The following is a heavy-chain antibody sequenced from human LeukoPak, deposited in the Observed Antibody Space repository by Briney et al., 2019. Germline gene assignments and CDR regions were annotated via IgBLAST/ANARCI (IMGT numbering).Heavy chain of an antibody. CDR1: GYTFTGYY. V-gene: IGHV1-2*02. J-gene: IGHJ5*01. CDR3: ARGPVRYCSSTSCYGFDS. Sequence: ASVKVSCKASGYTFTGYYMHWVRQAPGQGLEWMGWINPNSGGTNYAQKFQGRVTMTRDTSISTAYMELSRLRSDDTAVYYCARGPVRYCSSTSCYGFDSWGQGTLVTVSS. CDR2: INPNSGGT. D-gene: IGHD2-2*01.